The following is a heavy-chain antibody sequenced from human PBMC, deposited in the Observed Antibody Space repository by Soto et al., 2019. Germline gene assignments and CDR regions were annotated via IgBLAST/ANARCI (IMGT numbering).Heavy chain of an antibody. V-gene: IGHV4-30-2*01. CDR2: IYHSGSP. Sequence: SETLSLTCDVSGDTISTGGYTWAWIRQPPGKALEWIGHIYHSGSPNYNPSLKSRVTISVDTSKNQFSLKLTSVTAADTAVYYCARDKITGLFDYWGQGTLVTVSS. J-gene: IGHJ4*02. CDR3: ARDKITGLFDY. D-gene: IGHD2-8*02. CDR1: GDTISTGGYT.